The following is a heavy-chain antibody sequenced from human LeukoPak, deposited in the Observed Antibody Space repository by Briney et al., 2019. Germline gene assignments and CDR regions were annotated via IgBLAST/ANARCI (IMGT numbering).Heavy chain of an antibody. V-gene: IGHV1-18*01. D-gene: IGHD2-8*02. Sequence: ASVKVSCKASGYTFNTYGIIWVRQAPGQGLKWMGWISAYNGDTTYAQKLQGRVTLTTDASTSTAHMELRSLRSDDTAVYYCARESTGGSLEIDYWGQGTLVTVSS. CDR1: GYTFNTYG. CDR3: ARESTGGSLEIDY. J-gene: IGHJ4*02. CDR2: ISAYNGDT.